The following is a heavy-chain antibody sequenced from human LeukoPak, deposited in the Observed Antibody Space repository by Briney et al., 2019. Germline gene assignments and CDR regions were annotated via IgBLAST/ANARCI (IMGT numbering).Heavy chain of an antibody. J-gene: IGHJ6*02. CDR2: MNPNSGNT. CDR1: GYTFTSYD. V-gene: IGHV1-8*01. D-gene: IGHD6-13*01. CDR3: ARGVSSSWYGGYYYYGMDV. Sequence: GASVKVSCKASGYTFTSYDINWVRQATGQGLEWMGWMNPNSGNTGYAQKFQGRVTMTRNTSISTAYMELSSLRSEDTAVYYCARGVSSSWYGGYYYYGMDVWGQGTTVTVSS.